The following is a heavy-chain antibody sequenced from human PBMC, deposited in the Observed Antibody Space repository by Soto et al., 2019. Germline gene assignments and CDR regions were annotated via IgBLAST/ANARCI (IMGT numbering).Heavy chain of an antibody. CDR3: ARELVNYYYGMDV. J-gene: IGHJ6*02. CDR1: GYTFTSYY. Sequence: QVQLVQSGAEVKKPGASVKVSCKASGYTFTSYYMHWVRQAPGQGLEWMGIINPSGGSTSYAQKFQGRVTMTRDTSTSTVYMELSSLRSEDTAVYYGARELVNYYYGMDVWGQGTTVTVSS. V-gene: IGHV1-46*03. CDR2: INPSGGST. D-gene: IGHD2-8*02.